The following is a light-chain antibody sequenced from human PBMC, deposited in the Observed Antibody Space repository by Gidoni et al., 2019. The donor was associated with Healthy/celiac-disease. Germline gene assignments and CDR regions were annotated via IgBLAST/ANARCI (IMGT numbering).Light chain of an antibody. CDR1: SSNIGAGYD. CDR3: QSYDSSLSGPYVV. J-gene: IGLJ2*01. V-gene: IGLV1-40*01. CDR2: GNS. Sequence: QSVLTQPPSVSGAPGQRVTISCTGSSSNIGAGYDVHWYQQLPGTAPKRLIYGNSNRPSGVPDRFSGSKSGTSASLASTGLQAEDEADYYCQSYDSSLSGPYVVFGGGTKLTVL.